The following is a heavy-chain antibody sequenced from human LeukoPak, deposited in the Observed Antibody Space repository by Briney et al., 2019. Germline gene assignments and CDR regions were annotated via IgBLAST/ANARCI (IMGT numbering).Heavy chain of an antibody. D-gene: IGHD3-10*01. J-gene: IGHJ4*02. CDR2: ITYDGSNK. CDR3: AKDHEPLLWFGELLTDFDY. Sequence: PGRSLRLSCAASGFTFSSYGMHWVRQAPGKGLEWVAVITYDGSNKYYADSVKGRFTISRDNSKNTLYLQMNSLRAEDTAVYYCAKDHEPLLWFGELLTDFDYWGQGTLVTVSS. V-gene: IGHV3-30*18. CDR1: GFTFSSYG.